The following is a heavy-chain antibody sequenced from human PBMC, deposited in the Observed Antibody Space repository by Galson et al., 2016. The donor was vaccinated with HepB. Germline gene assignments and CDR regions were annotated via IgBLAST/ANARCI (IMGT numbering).Heavy chain of an antibody. Sequence: SLRLSCAASGFTFSTFWMHWVRQAPGKGLVWVSRIGSDGSTITYADSVKGRFTISRDNVENSLYLQMDSLRAEDTALYYCVRYNWNFAFDIWGQGTMVTVSS. V-gene: IGHV3-74*01. CDR3: VRYNWNFAFDI. J-gene: IGHJ3*02. CDR2: IGSDGSTI. D-gene: IGHD1-7*01. CDR1: GFTFSTFW.